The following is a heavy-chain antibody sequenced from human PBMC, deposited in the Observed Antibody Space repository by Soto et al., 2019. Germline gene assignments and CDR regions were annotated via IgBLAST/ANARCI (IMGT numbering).Heavy chain of an antibody. CDR1: GGSVSSGVHY. CDR2: VYYTGST. Sequence: QLQLQESGPGLVKPSQTLSLTCSVSGGSVSSGVHYWSWIRQPPGKGLEWIGYVYYTGSTYYNPSLEGRVTMTLDTSKNQFSLKLNPVTASDAAVYFCATESSGSSPLHFDFWGQGALVTVSS. CDR3: ATESSGSSPLHFDF. V-gene: IGHV4-30-4*01. J-gene: IGHJ4*02. D-gene: IGHD3-22*01.